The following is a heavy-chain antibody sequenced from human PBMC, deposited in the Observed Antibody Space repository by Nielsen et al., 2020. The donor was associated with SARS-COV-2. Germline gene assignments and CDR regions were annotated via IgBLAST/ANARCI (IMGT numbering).Heavy chain of an antibody. D-gene: IGHD3-16*01. V-gene: IGHV4-30-2*01. CDR3: ARGGRITFGGADDAFDI. CDR2: IYHSGRT. Sequence: SETLSLTCAVSGGSISSGGYSWSWIRQPPGKGLEWIGYIYHSGRTYYNPSLKSRVTISVDRSKNQFSLKLSSVTAADTAVYYCARGGRITFGGADDAFDIWGQGTMVTISS. CDR1: GGSISSGGYS. J-gene: IGHJ3*02.